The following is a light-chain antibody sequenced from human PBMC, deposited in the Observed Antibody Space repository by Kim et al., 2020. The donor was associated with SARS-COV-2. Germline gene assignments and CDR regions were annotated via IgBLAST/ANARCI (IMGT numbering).Light chain of an antibody. Sequence: VSPGERATLSCRASQSVSSNLAWYQQKPGQAPRLLIYGASTRATGIPASFSGSGSGTEFTLTISSLQSEDFSVYYCQQYNNWPLTFGGGTKVDIK. CDR1: QSVSSN. CDR3: QQYNNWPLT. CDR2: GAS. V-gene: IGKV3-15*01. J-gene: IGKJ4*01.